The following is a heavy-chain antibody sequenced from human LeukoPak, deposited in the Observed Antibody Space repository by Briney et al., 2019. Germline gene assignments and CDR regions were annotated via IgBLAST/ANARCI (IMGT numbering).Heavy chain of an antibody. Sequence: ASVKVSCKASGYTFTSYGISWVRQAPGQGLEWVGWISAYNGNTNYAQTLQGRVTMTTDTSTSTAYMELRSLRSDDTAVYYCARVPVNLRSYYDFWSGYYTRGFDYWGQGTLVTVSS. CDR2: ISAYNGNT. CDR1: GYTFTSYG. J-gene: IGHJ4*02. CDR3: ARVPVNLRSYYDFWSGYYTRGFDY. D-gene: IGHD3-3*01. V-gene: IGHV1-18*01.